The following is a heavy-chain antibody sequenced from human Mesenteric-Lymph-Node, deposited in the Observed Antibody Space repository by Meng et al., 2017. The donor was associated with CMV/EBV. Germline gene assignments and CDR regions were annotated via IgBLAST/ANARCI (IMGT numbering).Heavy chain of an antibody. CDR1: GGSISSSSYY. CDR3: ARDQPGDTITPAYFDY. V-gene: IGHV4-39*07. J-gene: IGHJ4*02. CDR2: IYYSGST. D-gene: IGHD5-12*01. Sequence: SETLSLTCTVSGGSISSSSYYWGWIRQPPGKGLEWIGSIYYSGSTYYNPSFKSRVTISVDTSKNQFSLKLSSVTAADTAVYYCARDQPGDTITPAYFDYWGQGTLVTVSS.